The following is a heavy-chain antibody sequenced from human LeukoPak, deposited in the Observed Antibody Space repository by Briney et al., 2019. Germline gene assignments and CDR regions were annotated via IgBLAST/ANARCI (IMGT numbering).Heavy chain of an antibody. V-gene: IGHV4-31*03. CDR2: IYYSGST. J-gene: IGHJ4*02. Sequence: SETLSLTCTVSGGSISSGGYYWSWIRQHPGKGLEWIGYIYYSGSTYYNPSLKSRVTISVDTSKNQFSLKLSSVTTADTAVYYCARDEGGQLNYFDYWGQGTLVTVSS. CDR3: ARDEGGQLNYFDY. D-gene: IGHD2-2*01. CDR1: GGSISSGGYY.